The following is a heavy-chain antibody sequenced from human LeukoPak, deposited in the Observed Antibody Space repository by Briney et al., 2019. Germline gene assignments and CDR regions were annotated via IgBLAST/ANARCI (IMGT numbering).Heavy chain of an antibody. D-gene: IGHD5-18*01. V-gene: IGHV4-34*01. CDR3: ARESGRAMGY. J-gene: IGHJ4*02. CDR1: GGSFSGYY. Sequence: PETLSLTCAVYGGSFSGYYWSWIRQPPGKGLEWIGEINHSGSTNYNPSLKSRVTISVDTSKNQFSLKLSSVTAADTAVYYCARESGRAMGYWGQGTLVTVSS. CDR2: INHSGST.